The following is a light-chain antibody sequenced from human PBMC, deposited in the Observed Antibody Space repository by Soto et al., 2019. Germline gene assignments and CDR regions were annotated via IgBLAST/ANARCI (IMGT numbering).Light chain of an antibody. CDR3: QQSYITPF. Sequence: DIQMTHSPSSLSASVGDRVTITCRASQSISSYLNWYQQKPGKAPKLLIYAASTLQSGVPSRFSGSGSGTGFTLTISSLQPEDFATYYCQQSYITPFFGPGTKVDNK. J-gene: IGKJ3*01. CDR1: QSISSY. V-gene: IGKV1-39*01. CDR2: AAS.